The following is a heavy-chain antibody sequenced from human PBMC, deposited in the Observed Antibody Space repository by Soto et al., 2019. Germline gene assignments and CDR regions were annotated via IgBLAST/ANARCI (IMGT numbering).Heavy chain of an antibody. D-gene: IGHD2-8*02. CDR1: GGSFSGYS. V-gene: IGHV4-34*01. CDR3: ARDKITGLFDY. Sequence: QVQLQQWGAGLLKPSETLSLTCAVYGGSFSGYSWTWIRQPPGTGLEWIGEINHSGRTNYNPSLKSRVTISVDTSKNQFSLKLTSVTAADTALYYCARDKITGLFDYWGQGTLVTVSS. J-gene: IGHJ4*02. CDR2: INHSGRT.